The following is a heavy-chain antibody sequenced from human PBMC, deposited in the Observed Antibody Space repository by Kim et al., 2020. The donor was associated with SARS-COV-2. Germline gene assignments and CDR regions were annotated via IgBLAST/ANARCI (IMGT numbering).Heavy chain of an antibody. V-gene: IGHV3-23*01. D-gene: IGHD4-17*01. Sequence: AVTVKGRFNMSRDNTQNTLYLQRNSLSAEDTAVSYCAKDPIYGDYGNFDYWGQGTLVTVSS. J-gene: IGHJ4*02. CDR3: AKDPIYGDYGNFDY.